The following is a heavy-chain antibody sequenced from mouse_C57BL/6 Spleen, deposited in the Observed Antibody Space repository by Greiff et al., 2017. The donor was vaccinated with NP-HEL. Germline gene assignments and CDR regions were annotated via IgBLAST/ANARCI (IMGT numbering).Heavy chain of an antibody. CDR1: GYTFTSYW. V-gene: IGHV1-61*01. J-gene: IGHJ3*01. CDR2: IYPSDSET. D-gene: IGHD1-1*01. Sequence: QVQLQQPGAELVRPGSSVKLSCKASGYTFTSYWMDWVKQRPGQGLEWIGNIYPSDSETHYNQKFKDKATLTVDKSSSTAYRQHSSLTSEDSAVYYCARSPYYGSTWFAYWGQGTLVTVSA. CDR3: ARSPYYGSTWFAY.